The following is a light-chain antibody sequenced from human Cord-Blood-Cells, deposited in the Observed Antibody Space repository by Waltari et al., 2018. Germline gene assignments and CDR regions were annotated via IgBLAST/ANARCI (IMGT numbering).Light chain of an antibody. Sequence: SYELTQPPSVSVSPGQPASITCSGDKLGDNYACWYQQKPGQSPVLVTYQDSKRPAGIPERFSGSNSGNTATLTISGIQAMDEADYYCQAWDSSGVFGGGTKLTVL. CDR1: KLGDNY. V-gene: IGLV3-1*01. CDR3: QAWDSSGV. CDR2: QDS. J-gene: IGLJ2*01.